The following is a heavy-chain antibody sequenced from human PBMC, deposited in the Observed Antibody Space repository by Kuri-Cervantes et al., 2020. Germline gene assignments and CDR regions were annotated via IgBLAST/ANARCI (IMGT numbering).Heavy chain of an antibody. CDR1: GGSISSGGYY. CDR2: IYYSGST. V-gene: IGHV4-61*08. J-gene: IGHJ3*02. Sequence: SETLSLTCTVSGGSISSGGYYWSWIRQPPGKGLEWIGYIYYSGSTNYNPSLKSRVTISVDTSKNQFSLKLSSVTAADTAVYYCARGVKERAFDIWGQGTMVTVSS. D-gene: IGHD3-10*01. CDR3: ARGVKERAFDI.